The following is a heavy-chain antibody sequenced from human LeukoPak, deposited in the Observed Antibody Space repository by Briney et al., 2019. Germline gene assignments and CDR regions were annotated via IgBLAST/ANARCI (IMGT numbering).Heavy chain of an antibody. D-gene: IGHD6-19*01. CDR3: ARQPESVSNWFDP. Sequence: SETLSLTCTVSGGSISSRSYYWGWIRQPPGQGLEWIGSIYYSGSTYYNPSLKSRVTISVDTSKNQFSLKLNSVTAADTAVYYCARQPESVSNWFDPWGQGTLVTVSS. V-gene: IGHV4-39*01. CDR1: GGSISSRSYY. CDR2: IYYSGST. J-gene: IGHJ5*02.